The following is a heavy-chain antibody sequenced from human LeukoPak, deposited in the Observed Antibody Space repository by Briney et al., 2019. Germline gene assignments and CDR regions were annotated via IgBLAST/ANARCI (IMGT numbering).Heavy chain of an antibody. CDR1: GGSFSDYY. D-gene: IGHD2-2*01. J-gene: IGHJ4*02. CDR2: IYHTGST. CDR3: ARQGSTTSLFDC. Sequence: PSESLSLTCAVYGGSFSDYYWSWIRQPPGKGLEWIGEIYHTGSTKYNPSLKSRVTMSVDTSKNQFSLKLSSVTAADTAVYYCARQGSTTSLFDCWGQGTLVTVSS. V-gene: IGHV4-34*01.